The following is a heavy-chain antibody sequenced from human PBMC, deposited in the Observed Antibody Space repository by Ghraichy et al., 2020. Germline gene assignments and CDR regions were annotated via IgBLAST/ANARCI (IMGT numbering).Heavy chain of an antibody. V-gene: IGHV4-39*01. CDR1: GGSISSSSYY. D-gene: IGHD1-26*01. Sequence: SETLSLTCTVSGGSISSSSYYWGWIRQSPGKGLEWIGSNSGSTYYNPSLKSRVTISVDTSKNQFSLKVRSVTAADTAVYNCASSGSSLGEYYFDYWGQGTLVTVSS. J-gene: IGHJ4*02. CDR3: ASSGSSLGEYYFDY. CDR2: NSGST.